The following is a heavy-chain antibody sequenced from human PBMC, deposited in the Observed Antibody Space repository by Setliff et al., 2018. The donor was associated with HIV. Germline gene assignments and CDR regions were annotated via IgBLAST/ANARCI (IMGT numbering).Heavy chain of an antibody. CDR1: GYSLTSGYY. V-gene: IGHV4-38-2*01. CDR2: IYYRGAT. Sequence: PSETLSLTCGVSGYSLTSGYYWGWIRQPPGKGLEWIGSIYYRGATYYNPTLQSRVTISADTSKNQFYLKLTSVTAADTAIYYCARPYDSLYGWGQGVLVTVSS. J-gene: IGHJ4*02. CDR3: ARPYDSLYG. D-gene: IGHD3-22*01.